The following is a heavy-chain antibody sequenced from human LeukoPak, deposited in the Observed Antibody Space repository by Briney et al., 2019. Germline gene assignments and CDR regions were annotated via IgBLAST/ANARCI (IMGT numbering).Heavy chain of an antibody. J-gene: IGHJ4*02. D-gene: IGHD1-7*01. CDR2: IKPDGSEK. CDR3: ARVVGTDEGADY. Sequence: GGSLRLSCAASGFTFRHYWMNWVRQASGKGLEWVANIKPDGSEKRYADSVKGRFTISRGNAENSPYLQMNSLRAEDTAVYYCARVVGTDEGADYWGQGTLVTVSS. V-gene: IGHV3-7*04. CDR1: GFTFRHYW.